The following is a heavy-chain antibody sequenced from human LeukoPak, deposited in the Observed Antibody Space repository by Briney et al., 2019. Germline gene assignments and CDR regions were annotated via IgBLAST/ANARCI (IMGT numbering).Heavy chain of an antibody. CDR2: INPSGGST. V-gene: IGHV1-46*01. CDR3: ARDYASGYSYAPGY. J-gene: IGHJ4*02. Sequence: GASVKVSCKASGYTFTRYYIHWVRQVPGQGLEWMGIINPSGGSTSYAQNFQGRVTMTRDMSTSTVYMELSSLRSEDTAVYYCARDYASGYSYAPGYWGQGTLVTVSS. D-gene: IGHD5-18*01. CDR1: GYTFTRYY.